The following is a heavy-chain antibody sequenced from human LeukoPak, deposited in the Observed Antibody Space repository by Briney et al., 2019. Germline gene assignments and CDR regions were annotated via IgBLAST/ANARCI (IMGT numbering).Heavy chain of an antibody. CDR1: GFTFSSYG. D-gene: IGHD3-10*01. V-gene: IGHV3-33*01. CDR3: ASNYGSGSYFEGSFDY. Sequence: GGSLRLSCAASGFTFSSYGMHWVRQAPGKGLEWVAVIWYDGSNKYYADSVKGRFTISRDNSKNTLYLQMNSLRAEGTAVYYCASNYGSGSYFEGSFDYWGQGTLVTVSS. CDR2: IWYDGSNK. J-gene: IGHJ4*02.